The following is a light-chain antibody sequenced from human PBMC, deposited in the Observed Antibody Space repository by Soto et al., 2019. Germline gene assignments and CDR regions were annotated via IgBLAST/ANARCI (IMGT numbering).Light chain of an antibody. Sequence: EIVMTQSPATLSVSPGERATLSCRASQSVSSNLAWYQQKPGQAPRLLIYGTSTRATGIPARFSGSGSGTEFTLTISSLQSEDFAVYYCQQYNKWPPLTFGGGPKVEMK. CDR3: QQYNKWPPLT. CDR1: QSVSSN. CDR2: GTS. J-gene: IGKJ4*01. V-gene: IGKV3-15*01.